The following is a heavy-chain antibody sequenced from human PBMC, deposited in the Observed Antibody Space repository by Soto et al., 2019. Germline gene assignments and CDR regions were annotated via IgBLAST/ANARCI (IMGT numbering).Heavy chain of an antibody. V-gene: IGHV1-69*06. D-gene: IGHD6-19*01. CDR1: GGTFSSSA. J-gene: IGHJ3*02. CDR2: IIPTFGTA. CDR3: ARSETAGHRGFDI. Sequence: QVQLVQSAAEMREPGSSVKVSCKASGGTFSSSAINWLRQAPGQGPEWMGGIIPTFGTANYIEKFRGRVTITADTSTSTAYMEVSSLTSEDTAMYFCARSETAGHRGFDIWGQGTMVTVSS.